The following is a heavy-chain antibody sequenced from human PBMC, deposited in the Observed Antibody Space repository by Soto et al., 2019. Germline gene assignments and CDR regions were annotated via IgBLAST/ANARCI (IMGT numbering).Heavy chain of an antibody. J-gene: IGHJ5*01. CDR1: GFSFSSYT. CDR2: ITNRGTHT. CDR3: ARAHGVAWFDS. Sequence: GSLRLSCAASGFSFSSYTINWVRQAPGKGLQWVSSITNRGTHTYSADSVKGRFTISRDNDKNSLYLQMNNLRAEDTAMYFCARAHGVAWFDSWGLGTLVTVSS. V-gene: IGHV3-21*01. D-gene: IGHD2-15*01.